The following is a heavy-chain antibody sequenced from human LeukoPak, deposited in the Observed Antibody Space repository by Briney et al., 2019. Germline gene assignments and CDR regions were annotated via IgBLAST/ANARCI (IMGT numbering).Heavy chain of an antibody. Sequence: PSETLSLIWTVSGXSISSSSDYWGWIRQPPGKGLEWIGSIYYSGSTYYNPSLKSRVTISVDTSKNQFSLKLSSVTAADTAVYYCARHRFGSGWYYFDYWGQGTLVTVSS. CDR3: ARHRFGSGWYYFDY. J-gene: IGHJ4*02. D-gene: IGHD6-19*01. V-gene: IGHV4-39*01. CDR1: GXSISSSSDY. CDR2: IYYSGST.